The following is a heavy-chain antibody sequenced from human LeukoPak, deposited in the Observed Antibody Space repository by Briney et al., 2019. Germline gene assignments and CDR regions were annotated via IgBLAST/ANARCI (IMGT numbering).Heavy chain of an antibody. J-gene: IGHJ3*02. CDR3: AKDHQDAFDI. V-gene: IGHV1-2*06. CDR1: GYTFTGYY. CDR2: INPNSGGT. Sequence: ASVKVSCKASGYTFTGYYMHWVRQAPGQGLEWTGRINPNSGGTNYAQKFQGRVTMTRGTSISTAYMELSRLRSDDTAVYYCAKDHQDAFDIWGQGTMVTVSS.